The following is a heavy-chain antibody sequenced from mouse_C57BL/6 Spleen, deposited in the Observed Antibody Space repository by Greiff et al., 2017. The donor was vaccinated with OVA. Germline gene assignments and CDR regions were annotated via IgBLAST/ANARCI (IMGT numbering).Heavy chain of an antibody. J-gene: IGHJ2*01. D-gene: IGHD2-4*01. CDR2: IWTGGGT. CDR1: GFSLTSYA. CDR3: ARNGDYDYEGYFDY. Sequence: VQLKESGPGLVAPSQSLSITCTVSGFSLTSYAISWVRQPPGKGLEWLGVIWTGGGTNYNSAPKSRLSISKDNSKSQVFLKMNSLQTDDTARYYCARNGDYDYEGYFDYWGQGTTLTVSS. V-gene: IGHV2-9-1*01.